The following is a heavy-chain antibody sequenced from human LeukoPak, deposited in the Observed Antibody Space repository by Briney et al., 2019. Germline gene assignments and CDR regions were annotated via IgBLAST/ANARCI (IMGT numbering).Heavy chain of an antibody. V-gene: IGHV4-39*01. CDR2: IYYSGST. Sequence: SETLSLTCTVSGGSISSSSYYWGWIRQPPGKGLEWIGSIYYSGSTYYNPSLKSRVTISVDTSKNQFSLKLSSVTAADTAVYYCARQPDTAMGSYMDVWGKGTTVTVSS. D-gene: IGHD5-18*01. CDR3: ARQPDTAMGSYMDV. J-gene: IGHJ6*03. CDR1: GGSISSSSYY.